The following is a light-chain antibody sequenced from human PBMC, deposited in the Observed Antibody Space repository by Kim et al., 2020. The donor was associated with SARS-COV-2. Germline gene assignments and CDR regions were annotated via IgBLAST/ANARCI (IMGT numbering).Light chain of an antibody. V-gene: IGLV1-40*01. CDR2: GNT. J-gene: IGLJ3*02. Sequence: QRVTLSCTGSSSNIGAGHEVHWYQQIPGTVPKLLIYGNTNRPSGVPDRFSASKSGTSASLAITGLQAEDEADYYCQSYDSRLSDSVFGGGTKLTVL. CDR3: QSYDSRLSDSV. CDR1: SSNIGAGHE.